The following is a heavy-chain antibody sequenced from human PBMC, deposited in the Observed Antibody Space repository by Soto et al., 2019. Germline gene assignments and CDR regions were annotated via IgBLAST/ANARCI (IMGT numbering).Heavy chain of an antibody. V-gene: IGHV5-51*01. CDR3: ARRSVAGSYSPDFYNYYMDV. CDR2: IYPGDSDI. Sequence: PGESLKISCKGFGYSFTNYWIGWVRQMPGKGLEWMGIIYPGDSDIRYSPSFQGQVTISADKSSSTAFLQWSSLKASDTAMYYCARRSVAGSYSPDFYNYYMDVWGKGTTVTVSS. J-gene: IGHJ6*03. D-gene: IGHD6-19*01. CDR1: GYSFTNYW.